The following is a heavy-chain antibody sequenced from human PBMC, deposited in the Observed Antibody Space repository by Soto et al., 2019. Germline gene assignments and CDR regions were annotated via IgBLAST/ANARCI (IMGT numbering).Heavy chain of an antibody. CDR3: ARHVGGQQMAQDPDY. V-gene: IGHV5-10-1*01. CDR2: IDPSDSYT. Sequence: PGESLKISCKGSGYSFTSYWISWVRQMPGKGLEWMGRIDPSDSYTNYSPSFQGHVTISADKSISTAYLQWSSLKASDTAMYYCARHVGGQQMAQDPDYWGQGTLVTVSS. J-gene: IGHJ4*02. CDR1: GYSFTSYW. D-gene: IGHD6-13*01.